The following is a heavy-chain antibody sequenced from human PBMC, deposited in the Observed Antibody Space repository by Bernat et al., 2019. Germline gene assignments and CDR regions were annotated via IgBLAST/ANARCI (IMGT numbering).Heavy chain of an antibody. Sequence: EVQLLESGGGLVQPGGSLRLSCGASGFTFSSFAMSWVRQAAGRGLDWVSGISGCGESTYYADAVKGRFTISRDNSKNTLYLQMNSLRAEDTAVYYCAKGIYPKGYCSGGNCYYYFYGMDVWGQGTTVTVSS. V-gene: IGHV3-23*01. D-gene: IGHD2-15*01. CDR3: AKGIYPKGYCSGGNCYYYFYGMDV. CDR1: GFTFSSFA. J-gene: IGHJ6*02. CDR2: ISGCGEST.